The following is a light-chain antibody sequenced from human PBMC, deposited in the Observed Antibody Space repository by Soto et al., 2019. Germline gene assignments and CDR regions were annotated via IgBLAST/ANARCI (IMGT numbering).Light chain of an antibody. CDR2: WAS. V-gene: IGKV4-1*01. CDR1: QSIFYSSNNKNF. CDR3: KQYYSAPWT. Sequence: DIVMTQSPDSLAVSLGERATINCKSSQSIFYSSNNKNFLAWYQQKPGQPPKLLIYWASTRESGVPDRFSGGGSGTDFTLTISSLQAEDVAVYDCKQYYSAPWTFGQGTKVEIK. J-gene: IGKJ1*01.